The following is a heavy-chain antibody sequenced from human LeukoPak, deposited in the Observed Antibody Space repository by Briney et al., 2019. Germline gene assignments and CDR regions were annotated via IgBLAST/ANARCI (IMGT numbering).Heavy chain of an antibody. CDR1: GGSISSSSYY. V-gene: IGHV4-39*01. D-gene: IGHD3-9*01. J-gene: IGHJ6*02. CDR2: IYYSGST. Sequence: SETLSLTCTVSGGSISSSSYYWGWIRQPPGKGLEWIGSIYYSGSTYYNPSLESRVTISVDTSKNQFSLKLSSVTAADTAVYYCARLMDYDILTGYYYYYGMDVWGQGTTVTVSS. CDR3: ARLMDYDILTGYYYYYGMDV.